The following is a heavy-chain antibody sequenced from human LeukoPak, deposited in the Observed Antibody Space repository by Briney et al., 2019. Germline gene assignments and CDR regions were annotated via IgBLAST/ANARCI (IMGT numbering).Heavy chain of an antibody. D-gene: IGHD5-24*01. CDR1: GFTFSTHA. V-gene: IGHV3-53*01. J-gene: IGHJ4*02. Sequence: GGSLRLSCAVSGFTFSTHAMLWVRQAPRKGLEWVSLIYSGGSTYYADSVKGRFTISRDNSKNTVYLQMNSLRAEDTAMYYCARRDDHNGRDYWGQGTLVTVSS. CDR2: IYSGGST. CDR3: ARRDDHNGRDY.